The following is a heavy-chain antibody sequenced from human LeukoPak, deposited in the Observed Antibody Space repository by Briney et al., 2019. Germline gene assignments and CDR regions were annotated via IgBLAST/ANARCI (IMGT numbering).Heavy chain of an antibody. V-gene: IGHV3-33*01. Sequence: PGTSLRLSCAASGFAFSGYAVVWVRQAPGKGLEWVALIWYDGRNKYCADSVKGRFTVSRDNPKNTLYLQMNSLRVEDTAVYYCARVLRSGCGMDVWGQGTTVTVSS. CDR3: ARVLRSGCGMDV. CDR1: GFAFSGYA. J-gene: IGHJ6*02. CDR2: IWYDGRNK.